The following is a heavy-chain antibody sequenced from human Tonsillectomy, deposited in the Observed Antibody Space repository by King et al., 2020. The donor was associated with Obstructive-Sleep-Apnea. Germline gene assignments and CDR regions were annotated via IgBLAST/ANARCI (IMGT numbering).Heavy chain of an antibody. D-gene: IGHD3-16*02. V-gene: IGHV4-30-4*01. CDR3: ARAAESTTHDYMWRSYRHDPGFDS. Sequence: VQLQESGPGLVQPSQTLSLTCTVSGGSISSGDYCWSWIRQPPGKGLEWIGYIYNSGTTYYNPSLKSRVTISADPSKNQFSLRLSSVTAADTAVYYCARAAESTTHDYMWRSYRHDPGFDSWGQGTLVTVFS. J-gene: IGHJ5*01. CDR1: GGSISSGDYC. CDR2: IYNSGTT.